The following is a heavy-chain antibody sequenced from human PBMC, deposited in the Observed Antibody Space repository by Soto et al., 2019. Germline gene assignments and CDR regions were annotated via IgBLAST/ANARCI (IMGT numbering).Heavy chain of an antibody. D-gene: IGHD5-12*01. V-gene: IGHV3-7*01. CDR2: IKQDGSEK. J-gene: IGHJ6*04. Sequence: PGGSLRLSCAASGFTFSSYWMSWVRQAPGKGLEWVANIKQDGSEKYYVDSVKGRFTISRDNAKNSLYLQMNSLRAEDTAVYYCARESIPGGYDPNYYYYGMDVWGKGTTVTVSS. CDR1: GFTFSSYW. CDR3: ARESIPGGYDPNYYYYGMDV.